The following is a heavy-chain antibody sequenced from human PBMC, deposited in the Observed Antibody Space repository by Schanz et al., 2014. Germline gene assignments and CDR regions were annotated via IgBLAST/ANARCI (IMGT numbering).Heavy chain of an antibody. Sequence: DVQLVDSGGDLVQPGGSLRLSCAASGFTFGNYAMNWVRQAPGKGLVWVSRTSNDGSFTTFADSVKGRFTISRDNAKNTLYLQMNSLRAEDTAVYYCVRDTDYHFDYWGQGTLVTVSS. CDR3: VRDTDYHFDY. CDR1: GFTFGNYA. D-gene: IGHD4-17*01. V-gene: IGHV3-74*01. J-gene: IGHJ4*02. CDR2: TSNDGSFT.